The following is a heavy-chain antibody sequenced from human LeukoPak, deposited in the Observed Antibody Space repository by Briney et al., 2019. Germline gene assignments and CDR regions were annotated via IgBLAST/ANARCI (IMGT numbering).Heavy chain of an antibody. CDR1: GFTFSSYA. V-gene: IGHV3-23*01. CDR3: AKDDSAYSYASFDY. Sequence: AGSLRLSCAASGFTFSSYAMSWVRQAPGKGLEWVSAIGGSGTSAYYADSLKGRFTISRDNSKNTLYLQVNSLRAEDTAVYYCAKDDSAYSYASFDYWGQGTLVTVSS. D-gene: IGHD5-18*01. J-gene: IGHJ4*02. CDR2: IGGSGTSA.